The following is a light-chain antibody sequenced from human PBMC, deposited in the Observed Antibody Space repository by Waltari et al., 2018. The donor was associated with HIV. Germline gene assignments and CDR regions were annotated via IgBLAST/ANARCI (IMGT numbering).Light chain of an antibody. CDR1: QSIRSF. CDR3: QQSYIIPLT. J-gene: IGKJ4*01. CDR2: AAS. V-gene: IGKV1-39*01. Sequence: DIQMTQSPSSLSASVGDRVTMTCRASQSIRSFLNWYQQKPGKAPKFFIYAASSLQSGVPSRFRGSGSGTEFTLTISSLQPEDFATYYCQQSYIIPLTFGGGTKVEI.